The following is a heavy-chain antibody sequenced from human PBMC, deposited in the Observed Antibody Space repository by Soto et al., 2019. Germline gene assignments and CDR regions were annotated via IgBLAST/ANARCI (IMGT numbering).Heavy chain of an antibody. Sequence: KSSETLSLTCTVSGGSISSYYWSWIRQPPGKGLEWIGYIYYSGSTNYNPSLKSRVTISVDTSKNQFSLKLSSVTAADTAVYYCARVYCSGGSCFLDPWGQGTLVTVSS. CDR3: ARVYCSGGSCFLDP. CDR2: IYYSGST. V-gene: IGHV4-59*01. J-gene: IGHJ5*02. D-gene: IGHD2-15*01. CDR1: GGSISSYY.